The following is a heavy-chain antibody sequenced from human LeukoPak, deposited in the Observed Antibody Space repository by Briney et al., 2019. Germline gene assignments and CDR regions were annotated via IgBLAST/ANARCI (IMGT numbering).Heavy chain of an antibody. J-gene: IGHJ6*03. V-gene: IGHV4-4*07. D-gene: IGHD2-2*01. CDR3: ARSPGAPYFYYYMDV. CDR2: IYTSGDT. Sequence: SETLSLTCTVSGGSISDYYWSWIRQPAGEGVEWIGRIYTSGDTNYNPSLKSRVTMSLDTSKNRFSLKLSSVTAADTAVYYCARSPGAPYFYYYMDVWGKGTTVTVSS. CDR1: GGSISDYY.